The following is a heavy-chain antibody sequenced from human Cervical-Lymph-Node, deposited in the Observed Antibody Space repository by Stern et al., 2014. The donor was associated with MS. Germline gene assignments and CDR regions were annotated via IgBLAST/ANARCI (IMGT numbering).Heavy chain of an antibody. J-gene: IGHJ4*02. CDR2: IYWDDDK. Sequence: QVTLRESGPTLVKPTQTLTLTCTFSGFSLSTSGVGVGWIRKPPGKALEWLALIYWDDDKRYSPSLESRLTITKDTSKNLVFLTMTNMDPVDTATYYCAHLTTATALDYWGQGTLVTVSS. CDR1: GFSLSTSGVG. V-gene: IGHV2-5*02. CDR3: AHLTTATALDY. D-gene: IGHD1-1*01.